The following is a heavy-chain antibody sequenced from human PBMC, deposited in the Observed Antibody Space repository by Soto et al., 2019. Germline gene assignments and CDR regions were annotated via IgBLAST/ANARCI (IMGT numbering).Heavy chain of an antibody. V-gene: IGHV4-59*01. CDR2: FYYSGST. J-gene: IGHJ4*02. CDR1: GDSISSYY. D-gene: IGHD3-10*01. CDR3: ARSRGGYFDY. Sequence: SETLSLTCTVSGDSISSYYWSWIRQPPGKGLEWIGYFYYSGSTNYNPSLKSRVTISVDTSKNQFSLKLSSVTAADTAVYYCARSRGGYFDYWGQGTLVTVSS.